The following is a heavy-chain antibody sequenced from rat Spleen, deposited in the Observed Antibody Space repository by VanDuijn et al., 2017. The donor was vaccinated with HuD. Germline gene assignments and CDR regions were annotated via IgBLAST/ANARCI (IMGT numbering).Heavy chain of an antibody. V-gene: IGHV5-19*01. CDR1: GFTFSNHG. CDR2: ISPTGGST. J-gene: IGHJ2*01. D-gene: IGHD2-7*01. Sequence: EVQLVESDGGLVQPGRSLKVSCVASGFTFSNHGMHWIRQAPAKGLEWVASISPTGGSTYYRDSVKGRFTISRDNTKSTLHLQMDSLRSEDTATYYCTAHGPRISRFAYWGQGVMVTVSS. CDR3: TAHGPRISRFAY.